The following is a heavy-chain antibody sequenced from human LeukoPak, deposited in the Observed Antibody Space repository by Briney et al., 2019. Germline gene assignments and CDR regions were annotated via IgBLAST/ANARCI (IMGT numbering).Heavy chain of an antibody. CDR1: GGSFSGYY. V-gene: IGHV4-34*01. Sequence: PSETLSLTCAVYGGSFSGYYRSWIRQPPGKGLEWIGEINHSGSTNYNPSLKSRVTISVDTSKNQFSLKLSSVTAADTAVYYCARRDSAAGFPYWGQGTLVTVSS. J-gene: IGHJ4*02. CDR2: INHSGST. CDR3: ARRDSAAGFPY. D-gene: IGHD6-13*01.